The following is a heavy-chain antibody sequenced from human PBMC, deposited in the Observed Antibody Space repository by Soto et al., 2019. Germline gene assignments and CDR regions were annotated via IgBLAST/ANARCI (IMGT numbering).Heavy chain of an antibody. Sequence: QVQLEQSGAEVKKPGSSVKVSCKASGGTFSNSAISWVRQAPGQGLEWMGGIIPTFRTPDYAQKFQGRVTVTADESTSTAYMELSGLRSDDTAVYYCATDRDRPQLGGNYYYILDVWGQGTTVTVSS. J-gene: IGHJ6*02. CDR1: GGTFSNSA. D-gene: IGHD3-3*02. V-gene: IGHV1-69*12. CDR2: IIPTFRTP. CDR3: ATDRDRPQLGGNYYYILDV.